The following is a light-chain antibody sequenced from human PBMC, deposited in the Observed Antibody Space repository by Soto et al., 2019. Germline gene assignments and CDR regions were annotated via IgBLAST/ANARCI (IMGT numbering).Light chain of an antibody. Sequence: EIVLSQTPATLSLSPGERATLSCRASQSVSIYLAWYQQKPGQAPRLLIYDASNRATGIPARFSGSGSGTDFTLTISSLEPEDFAVYYCQQRSKWPCTFGQGTRLEN. J-gene: IGKJ5*01. CDR3: QQRSKWPCT. CDR1: QSVSIY. V-gene: IGKV3-11*01. CDR2: DAS.